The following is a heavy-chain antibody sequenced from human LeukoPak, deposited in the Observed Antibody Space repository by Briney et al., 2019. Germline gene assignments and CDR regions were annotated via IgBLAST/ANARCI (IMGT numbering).Heavy chain of an antibody. D-gene: IGHD3-16*01. CDR1: GYTFTSYY. V-gene: IGHV1-46*01. CDR3: ASQGEDLVYLDY. J-gene: IGHJ4*02. CDR2: INPSGGST. Sequence: ASVKVSCKASGYTFTSYYMHWVRQAPGQGLEWMGIINPSGGSTSYAQKFQGRVTMTRDTSTSTVYMELSSLRSEDTAVYYCASQGEDLVYLDYWGQGTLVTVSS.